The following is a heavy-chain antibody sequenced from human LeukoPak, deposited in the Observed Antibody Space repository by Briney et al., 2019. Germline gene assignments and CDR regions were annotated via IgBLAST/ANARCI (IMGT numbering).Heavy chain of an antibody. CDR3: ARGVDYYDSSGYLN. J-gene: IGHJ4*02. D-gene: IGHD3-22*01. CDR1: GYTFTGYY. V-gene: IGHV1-2*06. Sequence: GASVKVSCKASGYTFTGYYMHWVRQAPGQGLEWMGRINPNSGGTNYAQKFQGRVTMTRNTSISTAYMELSSLRSEDTAVYYCARGVDYYDSSGYLNWGQGTLVTVSS. CDR2: INPNSGGT.